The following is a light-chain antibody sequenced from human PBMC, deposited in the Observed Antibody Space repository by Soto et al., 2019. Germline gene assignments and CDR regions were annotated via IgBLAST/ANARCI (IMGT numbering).Light chain of an antibody. J-gene: IGKJ4*01. Sequence: DIVMTQSPLSLPVTPGEPASIACRYSQSLLHSNGYNYLDWYLQKPGQSPQLLIYLGSNRASGVPDRVSGSGSGTDFTLKISRVEAEDVGVYYCMQALPTPHTFGGGTKVEIK. CDR2: LGS. CDR1: QSLLHSNGYNY. CDR3: MQALPTPHT. V-gene: IGKV2-28*01.